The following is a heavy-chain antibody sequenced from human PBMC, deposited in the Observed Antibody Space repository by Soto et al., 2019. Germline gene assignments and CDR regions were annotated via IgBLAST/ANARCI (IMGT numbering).Heavy chain of an antibody. Sequence: PGGSLRLSCAASGFTFSSYWMHWVRQAPGKGLEWVSRINDDGRRTSYADSVKGRFTISRDNAKNTLYLQMNSLRDDDTAIYYCARRHRTSYTSAHSVQGTLATVSS. CDR1: GFTFSSYW. D-gene: IGHD4-4*01. V-gene: IGHV3-74*01. CDR2: INDDGRRT. J-gene: IGHJ4*02. CDR3: ARRHRTSYTSAH.